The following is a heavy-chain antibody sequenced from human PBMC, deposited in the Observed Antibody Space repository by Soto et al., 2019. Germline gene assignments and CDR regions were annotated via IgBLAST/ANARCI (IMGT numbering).Heavy chain of an antibody. V-gene: IGHV3-23*01. CDR1: GFTFTNYA. D-gene: IGHD2-21*01. Sequence: EVQVLESGGGLVQPGGSLRLTCAASGFTFTNYAISWVRQAPGKGLEWVSAVSGSGTGTYYADSVQGRFTISRDNSKNTLYLRMNTLSTEDTAVYYCAEGSEGWGFRWLDSWGQGTLVTVSS. J-gene: IGHJ5*01. CDR3: AEGSEGWGFRWLDS. CDR2: VSGSGTGT.